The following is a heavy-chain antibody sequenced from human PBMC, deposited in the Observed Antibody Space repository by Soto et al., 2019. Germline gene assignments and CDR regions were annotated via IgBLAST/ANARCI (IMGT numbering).Heavy chain of an antibody. Sequence: HPGGSLRLSCAASEFTFSSYSMNWVRQAPGKGQERDSYISSSSSTKYYADSVKGRFTISRDNAKNPLYLQMNSLRAEDSAVYYCARAHSIGWHFVDYWGPGTLVTVSS. CDR3: ARAHSIGWHFVDY. CDR1: EFTFSSYS. D-gene: IGHD6-19*01. J-gene: IGHJ4*02. V-gene: IGHV3-48*01. CDR2: ISSSSSTK.